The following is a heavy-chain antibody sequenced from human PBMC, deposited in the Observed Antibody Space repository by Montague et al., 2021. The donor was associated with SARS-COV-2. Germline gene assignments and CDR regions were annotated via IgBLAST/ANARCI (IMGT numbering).Heavy chain of an antibody. CDR2: ISTSSLCI. CDR1: GFTFNKYS. D-gene: IGHD5/OR15-5a*01. Sequence: SLRLSCAASGFTFNKYSMNWVRQAPGKGLEWVSSISTSSLCIYYTDSVKGRFTVARANAKNSVFLEMNSLRVEDTAVHYCARAHSGSYSVGGDAFDLWGRGTLVTVSS. CDR3: ARAHSGSYSVGGDAFDL. J-gene: IGHJ3*01. V-gene: IGHV3-21*01.